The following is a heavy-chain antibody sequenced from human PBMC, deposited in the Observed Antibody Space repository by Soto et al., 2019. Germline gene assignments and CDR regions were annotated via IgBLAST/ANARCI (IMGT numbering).Heavy chain of an antibody. CDR3: ARDLFTMVRGVIYYYGMDV. CDR2: ISAYNGNT. Sequence: ASVKVSCKASGYTFTSYGISWVRQAPGQGLEWMGWISAYNGNTNYAQKLQGRVTMTTDTSTGTAYMELRSLSSDDTAVYYCARDLFTMVRGVIYYYGMDVWGQGTTVTVSS. CDR1: GYTFTSYG. J-gene: IGHJ6*02. D-gene: IGHD3-10*01. V-gene: IGHV1-18*01.